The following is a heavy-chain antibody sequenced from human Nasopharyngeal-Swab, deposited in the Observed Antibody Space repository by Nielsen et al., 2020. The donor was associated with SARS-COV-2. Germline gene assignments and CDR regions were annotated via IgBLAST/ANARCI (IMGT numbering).Heavy chain of an antibody. D-gene: IGHD3-3*02. V-gene: IGHV3-30*18. CDR1: GFTFSSYG. J-gene: IGHJ6*02. Sequence: GESLKISCAASGFTFSSYGMHWVRQAPGKGLEWVAVISYDGSNKYYADSVKGRFTISRDNSKDTLYLEMNSLRAEDTAVYFWAKDSVLDFWKWFHLGLGGWGQGTTVTVSS. CDR2: ISYDGSNK. CDR3: AKDSVLDFWKWFHLGLGG.